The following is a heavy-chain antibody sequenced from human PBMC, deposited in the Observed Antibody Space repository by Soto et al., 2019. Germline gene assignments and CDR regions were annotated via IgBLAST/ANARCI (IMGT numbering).Heavy chain of an antibody. CDR3: AKYSGSFPVFNGLSV. Sequence: EVRLLESGGGLVQPGGSLRLSCAAAGFPFSTSAMNWVRQSPGKGPECLSLISATSDLAYYAGSVKGRFTSSRDNSKNVLYLEMKRLRVEETAVYYCAKYSGSFPVFNGLSVWGQGTTVIVSS. V-gene: IGHV3-23*01. D-gene: IGHD1-26*01. J-gene: IGHJ6*02. CDR2: ISATSDLA. CDR1: GFPFSTSA.